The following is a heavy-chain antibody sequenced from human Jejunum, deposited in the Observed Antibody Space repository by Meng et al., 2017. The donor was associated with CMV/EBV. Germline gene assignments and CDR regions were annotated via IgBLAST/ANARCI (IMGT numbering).Heavy chain of an antibody. J-gene: IGHJ4*02. CDR2: LSGTCGGTP. V-gene: IGHV3-23*01. CDR1: GFTFTSFA. CDR3: AKSTANTWSTFDS. Sequence: GFTFTSFAMAWVRQAPGKGPEWVSSLSGTCGGTPYYAHSVKGRFTISKDSAENTLYLQMNSLRAEDTAIYYCAKSTANTWSTFDSWGQGTLVTVSS. D-gene: IGHD2-8*02.